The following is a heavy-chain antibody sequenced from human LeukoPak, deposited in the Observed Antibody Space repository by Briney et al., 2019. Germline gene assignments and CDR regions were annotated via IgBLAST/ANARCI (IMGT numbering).Heavy chain of an antibody. Sequence: PGGSLRLSCAASGFTFSNYNMNWVRQAPGKGLEWVSAISGSGGSTYYADSVKGRFTISRDNSKNTLHLQMNSLRAEDTAVYYCAKDKSCSGGSCYHPEYFQHWGQGTLVTVSS. J-gene: IGHJ1*01. D-gene: IGHD2-15*01. CDR1: GFTFSNYN. V-gene: IGHV3-23*01. CDR3: AKDKSCSGGSCYHPEYFQH. CDR2: ISGSGGST.